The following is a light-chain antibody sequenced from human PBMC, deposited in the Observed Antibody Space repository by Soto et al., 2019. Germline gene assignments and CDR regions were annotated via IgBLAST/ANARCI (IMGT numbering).Light chain of an antibody. Sequence: DIQMTQSPSALSASVGDRVTITCRASQNISSWLAWYQQKPGKAPKSLIYDASSLESGVPSRLSGSGSGTEFTLTISYLQPDDSATYYCQHYKAFSPWTFGQGTKVDIK. V-gene: IGKV1-5*01. J-gene: IGKJ1*01. CDR2: DAS. CDR1: QNISSW. CDR3: QHYKAFSPWT.